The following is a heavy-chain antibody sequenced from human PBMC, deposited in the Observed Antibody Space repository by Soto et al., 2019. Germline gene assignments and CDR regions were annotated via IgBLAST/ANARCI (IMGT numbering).Heavy chain of an antibody. V-gene: IGHV1-3*01. CDR1: GYTFTSYA. CDR3: AKDGGWRGNSSYYFDY. J-gene: IGHJ4*02. Sequence: GASVKVSCKASGYTFTSYAMHWVRQAPGQRLEWMGWINAGNGNTKYSQKFQGRVTITRDTSASTAYMELSSLRAEDTAVYYCAKDGGWRGNSSYYFDYWGQGALVTVSS. CDR2: INAGNGNT. D-gene: IGHD5-12*01.